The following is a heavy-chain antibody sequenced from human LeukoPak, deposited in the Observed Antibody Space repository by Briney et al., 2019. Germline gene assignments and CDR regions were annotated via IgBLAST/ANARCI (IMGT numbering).Heavy chain of an antibody. D-gene: IGHD2-15*01. Sequence: GESLKISCKGSGDTFTNHWIGWVRQLPGEGLEWMGIIYPGDSDTKYSPSFQGHVTISVDKSISTTYLQWGSLKASDTAMYYCARQFCSGGSCYPNYFGFWGQGTLVTVSS. J-gene: IGHJ4*02. V-gene: IGHV5-51*01. CDR2: IYPGDSDT. CDR3: ARQFCSGGSCYPNYFGF. CDR1: GDTFTNHW.